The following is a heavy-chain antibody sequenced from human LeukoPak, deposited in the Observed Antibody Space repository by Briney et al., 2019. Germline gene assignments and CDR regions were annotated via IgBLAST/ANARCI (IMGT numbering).Heavy chain of an antibody. J-gene: IGHJ4*02. CDR3: AKDTRGYSSSWYKDYFDY. Sequence: GGSLRLSCGACGFTFSSYAMSWVRQARGKGLEWVSAFSGSGGSKYYADSVKGRFTISRDNAKNTLYLQMNSLRAEDTAVYYCAKDTRGYSSSWYKDYFDYWGQGTLVTVSS. D-gene: IGHD6-13*01. V-gene: IGHV3-23*01. CDR1: GFTFSSYA. CDR2: FSGSGGSK.